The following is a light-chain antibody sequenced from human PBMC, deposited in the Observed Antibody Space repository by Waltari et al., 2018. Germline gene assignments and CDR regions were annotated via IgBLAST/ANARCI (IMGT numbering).Light chain of an antibody. CDR3: QQYYSTPRT. CDR1: QSVLYSSNNKNY. CDR2: WAA. J-gene: IGKJ1*01. Sequence: DIVMTQSPDSLAVSLGERATINCKSSQSVLYSSNNKNYLAWYQQKPGQPPNLLIYWAATRESGVPARFSGSGSGTDFTLTISSLQAEDVAVYYCQQYYSTPRTFGQGTKVEIK. V-gene: IGKV4-1*01.